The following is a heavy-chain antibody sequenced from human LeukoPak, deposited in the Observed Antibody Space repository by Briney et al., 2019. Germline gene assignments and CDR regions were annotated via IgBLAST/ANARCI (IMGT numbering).Heavy chain of an antibody. V-gene: IGHV4-59*08. D-gene: IGHD2-15*01. CDR3: ARPDSHLSAFVI. CDR1: GGSISTYY. J-gene: IGHJ3*02. Sequence: SETLSLTCSVSGGSISTYYWSWIRHPPGKGLEWIAYISDSGSTRYRPSLTGRLSISMDKSKNMFSLKLNSVTAADTAVYYCARPDSHLSAFVIWGEGTKVTVS. CDR2: ISDSGST.